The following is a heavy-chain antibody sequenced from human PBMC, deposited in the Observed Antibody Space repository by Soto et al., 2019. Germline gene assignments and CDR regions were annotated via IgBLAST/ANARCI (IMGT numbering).Heavy chain of an antibody. V-gene: IGHV1-3*01. CDR1: GYMFTKSA. Sequence: ASVKVSCKASGYMFTKSAMHWVRQAPGQRLEWMGWISGDSGNTKYSPKLQDRVTITRDTSASTAYMELSSLRSEDTALYYCARDGVAAGNINFDYWGQGTLITVSS. D-gene: IGHD6-19*01. CDR2: ISGDSGNT. CDR3: ARDGVAAGNINFDY. J-gene: IGHJ4*03.